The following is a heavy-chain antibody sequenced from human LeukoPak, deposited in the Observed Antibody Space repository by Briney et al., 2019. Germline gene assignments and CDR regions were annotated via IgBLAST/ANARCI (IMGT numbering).Heavy chain of an antibody. Sequence: GESLKISCKGSGYSFTTYWIGWVRQMPGRGLEWMGIISPDDSDIRYSPSFRGQVTISADKSISTAYLQWSSLKASDTAMYYCARRGTGAIDYWGQGTLVTVSS. J-gene: IGHJ4*02. CDR2: ISPDDSDI. CDR3: ARRGTGAIDY. D-gene: IGHD7-27*01. CDR1: GYSFTTYW. V-gene: IGHV5-51*01.